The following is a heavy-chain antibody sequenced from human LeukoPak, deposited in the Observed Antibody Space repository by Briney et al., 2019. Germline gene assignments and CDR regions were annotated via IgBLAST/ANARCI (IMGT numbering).Heavy chain of an antibody. CDR3: AREGKRIVATII. D-gene: IGHD5-12*01. CDR2: IYTSGST. Sequence: PSETLSLTCTVSGGSISSYYWSWIRQPAGKGLEWIGRIYTSGSTNYNPSLKSRVTMSVDTSKIQLSLKLSSVTAADTAVYYCAREGKRIVATIIWGQGTLVTVSS. CDR1: GGSISSYY. J-gene: IGHJ4*02. V-gene: IGHV4-4*07.